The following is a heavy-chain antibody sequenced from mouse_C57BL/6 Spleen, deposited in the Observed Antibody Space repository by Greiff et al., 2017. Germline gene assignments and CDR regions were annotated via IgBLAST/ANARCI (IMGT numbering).Heavy chain of an antibody. Sequence: EVQLQQSGPELVKPGASVKISCKASGYTFTDYYMNWVKQSHGKSLEWIGDINPNNGGTSYNQKFKGKATLTVDKSSSTAYMELRSLTSEDSAVYYCARMAPIYLYYFDYWGQGTTLTVSS. D-gene: IGHD5-5*01. CDR2: INPNNGGT. CDR3: ARMAPIYLYYFDY. CDR1: GYTFTDYY. J-gene: IGHJ2*01. V-gene: IGHV1-26*01.